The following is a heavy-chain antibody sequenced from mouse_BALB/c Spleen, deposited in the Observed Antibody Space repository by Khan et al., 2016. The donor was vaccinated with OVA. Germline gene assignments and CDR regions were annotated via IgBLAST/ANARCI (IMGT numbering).Heavy chain of an antibody. CDR1: GYSFSTYY. Sequence: EVELVESGPELMTPGASVKISCKASGYSFSTYYIHWVTRSHGKTLEWIGYIDPFNGGSTYNQKFQGKATLTVDKSSSTAYMHLTSLTSDDSAVYDSARHGSTSWFAYWIQGTLVTGSA. J-gene: IGHJ3*01. D-gene: IGHD1-1*01. CDR2: IDPFNGGS. V-gene: IGHV1S135*01. CDR3: ARHGSTSWFAY.